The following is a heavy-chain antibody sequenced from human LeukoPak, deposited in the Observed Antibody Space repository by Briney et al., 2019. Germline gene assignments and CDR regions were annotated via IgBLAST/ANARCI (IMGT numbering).Heavy chain of an antibody. V-gene: IGHV1-8*02. D-gene: IGHD3-22*01. Sequence: GASVKVSCKASGYTFTSYDINWVRQATGQGLEWMGWMNPNSGNTGYAQKFQGRVTMTRDTSISTAYMELSRLRSDDTAVYYCASTPHYYDSSGYYYFGAFDIWGQGTMVTVSS. CDR3: ASTPHYYDSSGYYYFGAFDI. J-gene: IGHJ3*02. CDR2: MNPNSGNT. CDR1: GYTFTSYD.